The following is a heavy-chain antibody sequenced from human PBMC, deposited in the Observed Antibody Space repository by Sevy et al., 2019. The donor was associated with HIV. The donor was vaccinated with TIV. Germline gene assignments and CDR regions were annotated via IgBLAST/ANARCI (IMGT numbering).Heavy chain of an antibody. Sequence: GGSLRLSCAASGFTFSSYGMHWVRQAPGKGLEWVAFIRYDGSNKYYADSVKGRFTISRDNSKNTLYLQMNSLRAEDTAGYYCAKDRWGLAAADIVVVPAAIQAYYMDVWGKGTTVTVSS. J-gene: IGHJ6*03. V-gene: IGHV3-30*02. CDR3: AKDRWGLAAADIVVVPAAIQAYYMDV. CDR1: GFTFSSYG. CDR2: IRYDGSNK. D-gene: IGHD2-2*02.